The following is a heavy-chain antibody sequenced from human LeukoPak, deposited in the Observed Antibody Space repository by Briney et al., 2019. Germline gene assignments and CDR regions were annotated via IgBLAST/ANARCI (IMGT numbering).Heavy chain of an antibody. CDR2: INPNSGGT. CDR1: GYTFTGYY. J-gene: IGHJ5*02. CDR3: ARDPIAAAEYNWFDP. D-gene: IGHD6-13*01. V-gene: IGHV1-2*02. Sequence: ASVKVSCKASGYTFTGYYMHWVRQAPGQGLEWMGWINPNSGGTNYAQKFQGRVTMTRDTSISTAYMELSRLRSDDTAVYYCARDPIAAAEYNWFDPWGQGTLVTVSS.